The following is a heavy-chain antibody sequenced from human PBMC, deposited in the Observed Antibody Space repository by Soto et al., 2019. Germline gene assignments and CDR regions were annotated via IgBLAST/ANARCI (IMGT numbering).Heavy chain of an antibody. J-gene: IGHJ5*01. CDR1: GVSIHNSHSF. CDR3: GRVVEGATRHTDPDS. CDR2: VYHNGGA. V-gene: IGHV4-39*01. D-gene: IGHD2-21*01. Sequence: QVHLQESGPGLVKPSETLSLTCTVSGVSIHNSHSFWAWIRQPPGKGLQFIASVYHNGGAHYNSFLKSRGTISVDTANNQVSLRMRSLTAADTAFYYCGRVVEGATRHTDPDSWGQGILVTVSS.